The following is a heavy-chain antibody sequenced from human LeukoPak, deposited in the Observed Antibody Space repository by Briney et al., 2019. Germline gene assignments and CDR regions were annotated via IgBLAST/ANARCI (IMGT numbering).Heavy chain of an antibody. D-gene: IGHD2-21*01. Sequence: GGSLRLSCAASGFTFSSYAMSWVRQAPGKGLEWVSVIYSGGSTYYADSVKGRFTISRDNSKNTLYLQMNSLRAEDTAVYYCARIPPYYYYGMDVWGQGTTVTVSS. CDR1: GFTFSSYA. V-gene: IGHV3-53*01. CDR2: IYSGGST. CDR3: ARIPPYYYYGMDV. J-gene: IGHJ6*02.